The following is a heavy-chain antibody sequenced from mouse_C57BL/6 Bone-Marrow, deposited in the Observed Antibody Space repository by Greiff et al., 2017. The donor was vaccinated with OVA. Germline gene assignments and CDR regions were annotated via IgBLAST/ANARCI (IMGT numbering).Heavy chain of an antibody. Sequence: VQVVESGAELVKPGASVKLSCKASGYTFTEYTIHWVKQRSGQGLGWIGWFYPGSGSIKYNEKFKDKATLTADKSSSTVYMELSRLTSEDSAVYFCARHEAGYGYAWFAYWGQGTLVTVSA. CDR3: ARHEAGYGYAWFAY. CDR2: FYPGSGSI. CDR1: GYTFTEYT. D-gene: IGHD2-2*01. J-gene: IGHJ3*01. V-gene: IGHV1-62-2*01.